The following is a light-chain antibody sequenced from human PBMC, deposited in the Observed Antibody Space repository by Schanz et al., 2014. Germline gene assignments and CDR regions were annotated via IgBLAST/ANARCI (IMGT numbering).Light chain of an antibody. V-gene: IGKV3D-15*01. CDR1: QSLNSN. Sequence: EIVMTQSPATLSVSPGEGATLSCRASQSLNSNLAWYQQRPGQAPRLLIYGASTRATGIPARFSGSGSGTEFTLTISSLQSEDFAVYYCQQYNNWPPTFGQGTKVEIK. CDR2: GAS. CDR3: QQYNNWPPT. J-gene: IGKJ1*01.